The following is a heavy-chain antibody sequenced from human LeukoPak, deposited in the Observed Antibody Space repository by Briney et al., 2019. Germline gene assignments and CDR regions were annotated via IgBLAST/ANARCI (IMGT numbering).Heavy chain of an antibody. CDR1: GYTFTSYG. V-gene: IGHV1-18*01. CDR2: ISAYNGNT. J-gene: IGHJ6*02. CDR3: ASNRPGLNYYGMDV. Sequence: ASVKVSCKASGYTFTSYGISWVRQAPGQGLEWMGWISAYNGNTNYAQKLQGRVTMTTDPSTSTAYMELRSLRSDDTAVYYCASNRPGLNYYGMDVWGQGTTVTVSS. D-gene: IGHD3-10*01.